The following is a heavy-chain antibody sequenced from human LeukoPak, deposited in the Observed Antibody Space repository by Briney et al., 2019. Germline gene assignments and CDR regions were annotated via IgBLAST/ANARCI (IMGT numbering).Heavy chain of an antibody. D-gene: IGHD3-22*01. V-gene: IGHV3-23*01. Sequence: GGSLRLSCAASRFTFSSYAMTWVRQAPGNGLEWVSTISGDGGNTYYADSVKGRFTISRDNSKNTLYLQMNSLRAEDTAIYYCAKEITSGSYFGLNYWGQGTLVTVSS. CDR2: ISGDGGNT. CDR3: AKEITSGSYFGLNY. CDR1: RFTFSSYA. J-gene: IGHJ4*02.